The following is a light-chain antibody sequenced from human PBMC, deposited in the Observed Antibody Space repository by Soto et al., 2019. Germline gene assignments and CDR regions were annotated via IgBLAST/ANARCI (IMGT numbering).Light chain of an antibody. Sequence: DIQLTQSPSFLSASVGDRVTIPCRASQGIGSYLAWYQQKPCKAPNLLIYVASTMQNGVTSRFSGSGSVTLFTLTFSSLQPEDFSTYYCQQVIIYPYTFGQWTKLDIK. V-gene: IGKV1-9*01. J-gene: IGKJ2*01. CDR1: QGIGSY. CDR2: VAS. CDR3: QQVIIYPYT.